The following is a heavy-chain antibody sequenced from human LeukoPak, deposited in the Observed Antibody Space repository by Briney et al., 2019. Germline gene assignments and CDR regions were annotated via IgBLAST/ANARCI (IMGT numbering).Heavy chain of an antibody. CDR2: IYYSGST. D-gene: IGHD3-22*01. CDR3: ARSGQYYYDSSGYPAY. CDR1: GGSISSGDYY. V-gene: IGHV4-30-4*08. Sequence: PSQTLSLTCTVSGGSISSGDYYWSWIRQPPGKGLEWIGYIYYSGSTNYNPSLKSRVTISVDTSKNQFSLKLSSVTAADTAVYYCARSGQYYYDSSGYPAYWGQGTLVTVSS. J-gene: IGHJ4*02.